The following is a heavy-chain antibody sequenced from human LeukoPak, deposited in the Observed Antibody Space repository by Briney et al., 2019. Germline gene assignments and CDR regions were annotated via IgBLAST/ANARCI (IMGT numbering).Heavy chain of an antibody. D-gene: IGHD3-3*01. CDR3: ARDLYDFWSGYPYYFDY. Sequence: HAGGSLRLSCAASGFTFSSYWMHWVRHAPGKGLVWVSRINSDGSSTSYADSVKGRFTISRDNAKNSLYLQMNSLRAEDTAVYYCARDLYDFWSGYPYYFDYWGQGTLVTVSS. CDR2: INSDGSST. V-gene: IGHV3-74*01. CDR1: GFTFSSYW. J-gene: IGHJ4*02.